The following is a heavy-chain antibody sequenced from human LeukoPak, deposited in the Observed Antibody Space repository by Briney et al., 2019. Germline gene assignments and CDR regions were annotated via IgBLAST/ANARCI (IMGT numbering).Heavy chain of an antibody. Sequence: GESLKISCKGSGYRFTIYWIGWVRQMPGRGLEWIGIIYPGDSDIRYSPSFQGQVNTSADKSISTAYLQWSSLKASDTAMYYCVRRTTGEYYFDYWGREPWSPSPQ. CDR1: GYRFTIYW. V-gene: IGHV5-51*01. J-gene: IGHJ4*02. D-gene: IGHD7-27*01. CDR3: VRRTTGEYYFDY. CDR2: IYPGDSDI.